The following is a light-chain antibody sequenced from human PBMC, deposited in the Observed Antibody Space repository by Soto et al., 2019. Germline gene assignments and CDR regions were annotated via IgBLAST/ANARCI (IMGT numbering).Light chain of an antibody. Sequence: QSVLTQPPSLSGAPGQRVTISCTGSSSNIGAEYDVHWYQQVPGTAPKLLICGNSNRPSGVPDRFSGSKSDTSASLAITGLQAEDEADYYCQSYDSSLRGSVFGTGTKVTVL. CDR2: GNS. J-gene: IGLJ1*01. V-gene: IGLV1-40*01. CDR1: SSNIGAEYD. CDR3: QSYDSSLRGSV.